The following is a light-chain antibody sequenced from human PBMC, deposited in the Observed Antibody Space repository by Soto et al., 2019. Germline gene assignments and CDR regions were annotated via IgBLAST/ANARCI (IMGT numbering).Light chain of an antibody. CDR2: EVS. V-gene: IGLV2-14*01. CDR1: SSDVGGYNY. Sequence: QSALTQRASVSGSPGQSFTISCTGSSSDVGGYNYVSWYQQHPGKAPKLMIYEVSNRRSGVCNRFSDSKSGNTASLPISRLQAEDEAAYYCSSYTSSSTRVFGGGTKLTVL. CDR3: SSYTSSSTRV. J-gene: IGLJ3*02.